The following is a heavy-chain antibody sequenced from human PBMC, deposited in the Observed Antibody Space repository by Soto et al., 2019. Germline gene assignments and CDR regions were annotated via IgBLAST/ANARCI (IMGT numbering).Heavy chain of an antibody. CDR3: ARGGYGDSHAEYFQH. V-gene: IGHV3-30-3*01. Sequence: QVQLVESGGGVVKPGRSLRLSCAASGFTFSNYGMHWVRQAPGKGLEWGALISYDGSSKDYADSVKGRFTISRDNYKRTLYLQMNSLRVEATAVYYCARGGYGDSHAEYFQHWGQGTLVTVSS. CDR2: ISYDGSSK. J-gene: IGHJ1*01. CDR1: GFTFSNYG. D-gene: IGHD4-17*01.